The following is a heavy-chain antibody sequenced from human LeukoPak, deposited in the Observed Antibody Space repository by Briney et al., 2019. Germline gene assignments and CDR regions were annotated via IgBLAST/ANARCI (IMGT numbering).Heavy chain of an antibody. Sequence: GGSLRLSCAAPGFTFSSYSMNWVRQAPGKGLEWVSSISSSSSYIYYADSVKGRFTISRDNAKNSLYLQMNSLRAEDTAVYYCARVYDGDYAFDIWGQGTMVTVSS. J-gene: IGHJ3*02. CDR1: GFTFSSYS. D-gene: IGHD4-17*01. V-gene: IGHV3-21*01. CDR3: ARVYDGDYAFDI. CDR2: ISSSSSYI.